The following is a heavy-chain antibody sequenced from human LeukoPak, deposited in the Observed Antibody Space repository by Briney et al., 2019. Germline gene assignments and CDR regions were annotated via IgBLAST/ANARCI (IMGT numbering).Heavy chain of an antibody. CDR1: GGSISSGSYY. J-gene: IGHJ4*02. V-gene: IGHV4-39*01. D-gene: IGHD4-11*01. Sequence: PSETLSLTRTVSGGSISSGSYYWGWIRQPPGKGLEWIGSIYYSGSTYYNPSLKSRVTISVDTSKNQFSLKLNSVTAADTAVYYCARHAHYSNYGPNDYWGQGTLVTVSS. CDR2: IYYSGST. CDR3: ARHAHYSNYGPNDY.